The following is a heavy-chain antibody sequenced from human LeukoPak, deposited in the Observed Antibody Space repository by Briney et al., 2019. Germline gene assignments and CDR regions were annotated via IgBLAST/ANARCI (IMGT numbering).Heavy chain of an antibody. CDR2: IESDGSSK. V-gene: IGHV3-74*03. D-gene: IGHD1-26*01. CDR1: GFTFNSHW. Sequence: GGPLRLSCAASGFTFNSHWMHWVRQAPGKGLVWVSRIESDGSSKMYADSVRGRFTISRDNAKNTLYLQMNGLRAEDTAVYYCAREHRGAGATVDYWGQGALVTVSS. CDR3: AREHRGAGATVDY. J-gene: IGHJ4*02.